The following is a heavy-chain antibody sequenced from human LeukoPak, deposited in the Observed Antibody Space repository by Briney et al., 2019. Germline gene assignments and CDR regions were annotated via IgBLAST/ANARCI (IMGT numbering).Heavy chain of an antibody. CDR3: AKDHASIAARPYYFDY. CDR2: IRYDGSNK. J-gene: IGHJ4*02. CDR1: GFTFSSYA. Sequence: GRSLRLSCAASGFTFSSYAMHWVRQAPGKGLEWVAFIRYDGSNKYYADSVKGRFTISRDNSKNTLYLQMNSLRAEDTAVYYCAKDHASIAARPYYFDYWGQGTLVTVSS. D-gene: IGHD6-6*01. V-gene: IGHV3-30*02.